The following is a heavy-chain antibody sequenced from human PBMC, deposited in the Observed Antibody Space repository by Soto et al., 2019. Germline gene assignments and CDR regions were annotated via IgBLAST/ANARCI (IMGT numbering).Heavy chain of an antibody. Sequence: SVKVSCKASGGTFSSYAISWVRQAPGQGLEWMGGIIPIFGTANYAQKFQGRVTITADESTSTAYMELSSLRSEDTAVYYCARARASYYYDSSGSNGGPFDYWGQGTLVTVSS. CDR2: IIPIFGTA. J-gene: IGHJ4*02. CDR1: GGTFSSYA. D-gene: IGHD3-22*01. V-gene: IGHV1-69*13. CDR3: ARARASYYYDSSGSNGGPFDY.